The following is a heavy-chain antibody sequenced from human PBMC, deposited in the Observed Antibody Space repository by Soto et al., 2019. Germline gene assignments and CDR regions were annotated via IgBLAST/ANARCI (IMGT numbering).Heavy chain of an antibody. CDR3: ARDRVVATYYYYGMDV. Sequence: QLGGSLRLSCAASGFTFSSYAMHWVRQAPGKGLEWVAVISYDGSNKYYADSVKGRFTISRDNSKNTLYLQMNSLRAEDTAVYYCARDRVVATYYYYGMDVWGQGTTVTVSS. J-gene: IGHJ6*02. V-gene: IGHV3-30*04. CDR2: ISYDGSNK. D-gene: IGHD5-12*01. CDR1: GFTFSSYA.